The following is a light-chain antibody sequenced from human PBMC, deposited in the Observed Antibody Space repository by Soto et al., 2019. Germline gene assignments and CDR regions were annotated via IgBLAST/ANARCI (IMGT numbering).Light chain of an antibody. CDR1: QSISSTY. J-gene: IGKJ1*01. CDR2: GAS. CDR3: QQYGSSPPWT. Sequence: EIVLTQSPGTLSLSPGERATLSCRASQSISSTYLAWYQQKLGQAPRLLIYGASKRATGIPDRFSGSGSGTDFTLTISRLEPEDFAVYYCQQYGSSPPWTFGQGTKVDIK. V-gene: IGKV3-20*01.